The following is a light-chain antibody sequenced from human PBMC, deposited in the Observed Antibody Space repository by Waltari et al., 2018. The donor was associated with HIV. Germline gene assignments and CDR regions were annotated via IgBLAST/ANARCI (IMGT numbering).Light chain of an antibody. CDR3: QQSYSTPWT. CDR2: GAS. J-gene: IGKJ2*02. CDR1: QTIIAY. V-gene: IGKV1-39*01. Sequence: DIQMTQSPSSLSASVGDKVTITCRASQTIIAYLNWYQQETSKPPKLLISGASTLQSGVSSRFSGSGSGTDFTLTIANPQPEDFVTYFCQQSYSTPWTFGQGTKLNI.